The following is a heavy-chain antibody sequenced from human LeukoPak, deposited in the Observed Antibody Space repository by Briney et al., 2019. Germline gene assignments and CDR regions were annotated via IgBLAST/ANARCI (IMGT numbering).Heavy chain of an antibody. Sequence: ASVKVSCKASGYTFTSYYMHWVRQAPGQGREGMGIINPSCGSTSYAQKFQGRVTMTRDTSPSTVYMELSSLRSEDTAVYYCARTLWSGYYFDYWGQGTLVTVSS. D-gene: IGHD3-3*01. J-gene: IGHJ4*02. V-gene: IGHV1-46*03. CDR3: ARTLWSGYYFDY. CDR1: GYTFTSYY. CDR2: INPSCGST.